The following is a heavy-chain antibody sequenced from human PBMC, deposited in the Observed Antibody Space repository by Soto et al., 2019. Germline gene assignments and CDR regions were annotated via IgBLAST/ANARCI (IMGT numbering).Heavy chain of an antibody. J-gene: IGHJ3*02. CDR1: GFTFSSYA. V-gene: IGHV3-23*01. D-gene: IGHD4-17*01. CDR3: PKEASPDDYGNDAFDI. CDR2: ISGSGGST. Sequence: PGGSLRLSCAASGFTFSSYAMSWVRQAPGKGLEWVSAISGSGGSTYYADSVKGRFTISRDNSKNTLYLQMNSLRAEDTAVYYCPKEASPDDYGNDAFDIWGQGTMVTISS.